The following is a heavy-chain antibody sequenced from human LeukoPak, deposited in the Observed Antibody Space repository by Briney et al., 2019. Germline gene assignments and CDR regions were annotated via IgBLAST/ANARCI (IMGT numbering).Heavy chain of an antibody. Sequence: GGSLRLSCAASGFTFSNYAIHWVRQAPGKGLEWVSIVGGSGVNTYYADSVKGRFTISRGNSKNTVYLQMNSLRAEDTAVYYCAKRGDCSGTCTYDYWGQGTLVTVSS. J-gene: IGHJ4*02. CDR3: AKRGDCSGTCTYDY. V-gene: IGHV3-23*01. D-gene: IGHD2-2*01. CDR1: GFTFSNYA. CDR2: VGGSGVNT.